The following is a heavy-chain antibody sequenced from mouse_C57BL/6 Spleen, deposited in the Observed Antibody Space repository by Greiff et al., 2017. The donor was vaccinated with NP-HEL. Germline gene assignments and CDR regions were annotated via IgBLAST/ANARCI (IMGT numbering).Heavy chain of an antibody. V-gene: IGHV1-80*01. CDR2: IYPGDGDT. CDR1: GYAFSSYW. J-gene: IGHJ4*01. CDR3: APYYYGSSYYALGC. Sequence: VQLQQSGAELVKPGASVKISCKASGYAFSSYWMNWVKQRPGKGLEWIGQIYPGDGDTNYTGKFKGKATLTADKTSSTAYMQLSSLTSEDSAVYFCAPYYYGSSYYALGCWGQGTTVTVAS. D-gene: IGHD1-1*01.